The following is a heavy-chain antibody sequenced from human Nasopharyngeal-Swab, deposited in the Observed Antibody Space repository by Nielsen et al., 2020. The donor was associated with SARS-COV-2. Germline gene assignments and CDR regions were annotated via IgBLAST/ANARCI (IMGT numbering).Heavy chain of an antibody. CDR1: GYSFTFFA. CDR3: ARGYYTSGSYSY. V-gene: IGHV1-3*04. Sequence: ASVKVSCKASGYSFTFFAMHWVRQAPGQRLERMGRINTANGNTEYSQKFQGRVTISRDTSASTSYVEVNSLKSEDTAVYYCARGYYTSGSYSYWGQGTLVTVSS. D-gene: IGHD3-10*01. J-gene: IGHJ4*02. CDR2: INTANGNT.